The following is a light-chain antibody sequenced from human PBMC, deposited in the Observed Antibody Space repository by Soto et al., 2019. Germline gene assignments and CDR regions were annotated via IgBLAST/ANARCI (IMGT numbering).Light chain of an antibody. V-gene: IGLV2-11*01. CDR3: CSYAASYPVV. CDR2: DVS. CDR1: SSDVVGYNY. J-gene: IGLJ2*01. Sequence: QSALTQPRSVSGSPGQSVTISCTGTSSDVVGYNYVSWYQQHTGKAPKLMISDVSKRPSGVPDRFSGSKSGNTASLTISGIQAEDEANYDCCSYAASYPVVFGGGTKLTVL.